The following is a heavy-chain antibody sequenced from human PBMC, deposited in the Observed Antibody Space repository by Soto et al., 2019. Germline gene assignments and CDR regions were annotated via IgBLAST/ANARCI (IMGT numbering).Heavy chain of an antibody. CDR3: APFYGDYVSY. Sequence: TSETLSLTCTVSGSSISSSSYYWGWIRQPPGKGLEWIGSIYYSGSTFYNPSLKSRVTISVDTSKNQFSLRLSSVTAADTAVYYCAPFYGDYVSYCGQGTLVTVSS. D-gene: IGHD4-17*01. J-gene: IGHJ4*02. V-gene: IGHV4-39*01. CDR2: IYYSGST. CDR1: GSSISSSSYY.